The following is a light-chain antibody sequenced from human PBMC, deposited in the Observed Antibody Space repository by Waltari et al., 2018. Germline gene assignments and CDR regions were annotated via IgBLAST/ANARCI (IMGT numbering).Light chain of an antibody. CDR1: SSDFESHNL. CDR3: CSYAGRATFAWV. Sequence: QSALTQPASVSGSPGQSITIPCTGTSSDFESHNLLTWLQQRPVKAPTLIIFEVTQRPSGISECFSGSRSGPTASLTISGLQAEDEADYYCCSYAGRATFAWVFGGGTKLTVL. J-gene: IGLJ3*02. V-gene: IGLV2-23*02. CDR2: EVT.